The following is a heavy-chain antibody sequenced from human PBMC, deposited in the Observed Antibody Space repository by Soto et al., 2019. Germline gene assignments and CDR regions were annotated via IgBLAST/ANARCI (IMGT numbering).Heavy chain of an antibody. CDR1: GFTFSSYA. V-gene: IGHV3-23*01. D-gene: IGHD3-10*01. CDR2: ISGTGDRT. J-gene: IGHJ4*02. CDR3: AKALWCGMVLSGGYFDY. Sequence: PGGSLRLSCAASGFTFSSYAMGWVRQTPGKGLEWVSAISGTGDRTFYADSVKGRFTISRDNSKKMLSLQMNSLRAEDTAVYYCAKALWCGMVLSGGYFDYWGQGTLVTVSS.